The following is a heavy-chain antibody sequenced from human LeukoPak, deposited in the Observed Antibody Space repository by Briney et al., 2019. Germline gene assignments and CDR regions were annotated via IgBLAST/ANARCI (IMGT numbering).Heavy chain of an antibody. CDR1: GYTFTSYH. CDR3: ARDSGWELKQYYFDH. Sequence: ASVKVSCKASGYTFTSYHINWVRQAPRQGLEWMGWISVYNGYTEFAQKFQGRVTMTTDTSTRTTYMELRGLRSDDTAVYYCARDSGWELKQYYFDHWGQGTLVTVSS. CDR2: ISVYNGYT. V-gene: IGHV1-18*01. J-gene: IGHJ4*02. D-gene: IGHD1-26*01.